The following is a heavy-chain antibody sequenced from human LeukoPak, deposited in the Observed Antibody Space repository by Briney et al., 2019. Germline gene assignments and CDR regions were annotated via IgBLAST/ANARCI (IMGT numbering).Heavy chain of an antibody. V-gene: IGHV4-34*01. D-gene: IGHD4-23*01. Sequence: SETLSLTCAVYGGSFSGYYWSWIRQPPGKGLEWIGEINHSGSTNYNPSLKSRVTISVDTSKNQFSLKLSSVTAADTAVYYCAREAPVGGVRWSYFDYWGQGTLVTVSS. J-gene: IGHJ4*02. CDR3: AREAPVGGVRWSYFDY. CDR1: GGSFSGYY. CDR2: INHSGST.